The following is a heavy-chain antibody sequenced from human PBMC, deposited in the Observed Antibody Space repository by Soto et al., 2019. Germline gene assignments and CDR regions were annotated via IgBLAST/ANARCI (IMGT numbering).Heavy chain of an antibody. D-gene: IGHD3-3*01. Sequence: GESLKISCKGSGYNFAGYWIAWVRQMPGKGLELMGIIYPSDSDTGYRPSFQGQVTISADKSISSAYLQWSSLRASDTAMYYCARGGVSTRTFGYWGQGTPVTVSS. V-gene: IGHV5-51*01. CDR2: IYPSDSDT. CDR3: ARGGVSTRTFGY. J-gene: IGHJ4*02. CDR1: GYNFAGYW.